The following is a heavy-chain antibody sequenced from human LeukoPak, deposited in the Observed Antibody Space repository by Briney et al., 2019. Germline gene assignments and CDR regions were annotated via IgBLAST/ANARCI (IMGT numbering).Heavy chain of an antibody. D-gene: IGHD2-2*01. CDR3: ARDLLGRYCSSTSCHNWFDP. CDR2: INHSGST. CDR1: GGSFSGYY. J-gene: IGHJ5*02. V-gene: IGHV4-34*01. Sequence: PSETLSLTCAVYGGSFSGYYWSWIRQPPGKGLEWIGEINHSGSTNYNPSLKSRVTISVDTSKNQFSLKLSSVTAADTAVYYCARDLLGRYCSSTSCHNWFDPWGQGTLVTVSS.